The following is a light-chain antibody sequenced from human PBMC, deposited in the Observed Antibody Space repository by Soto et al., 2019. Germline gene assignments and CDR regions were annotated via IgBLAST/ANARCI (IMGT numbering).Light chain of an antibody. CDR1: SSNIGANP. Sequence: QSVLTQPPSASGTPGQRVTISCSGSSSNIGANPINWYRQLPGTAPKLLIYNNDQRPSGVPDRFSASKSGTSASLAISGLQSEDEADYYCEAWDDSLYGAVLGGGTQLTVL. V-gene: IGLV1-44*01. J-gene: IGLJ2*01. CDR2: NND. CDR3: EAWDDSLYGAV.